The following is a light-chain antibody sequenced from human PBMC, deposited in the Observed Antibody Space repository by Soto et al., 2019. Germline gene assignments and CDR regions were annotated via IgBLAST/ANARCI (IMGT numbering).Light chain of an antibody. Sequence: EIVLTQSPGTLSLSPGERATLSCRASQSVSSSSLAWYQQKPGQPPRILIYGASSRATGIPDRFSGSGSGTDFALTISRLEPEDVAVYYCHQYSSSPLTFGGGTKVEIK. J-gene: IGKJ4*01. CDR1: QSVSSSS. CDR3: HQYSSSPLT. CDR2: GAS. V-gene: IGKV3-20*01.